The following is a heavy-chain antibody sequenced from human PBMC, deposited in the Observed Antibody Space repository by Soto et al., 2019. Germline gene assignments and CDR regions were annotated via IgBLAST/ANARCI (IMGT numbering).Heavy chain of an antibody. CDR2: IYYSGST. CDR3: ARSYGDYVRNTFDN. CDR1: GGSISSYY. V-gene: IGHV4-59*01. D-gene: IGHD4-17*01. J-gene: IGHJ4*02. Sequence: SETLSLTCTVFGGSISSYYWSWIRQPPGKGLEWIGYIYYSGSTNYNPSLKSRVTISVDTSKNQFSLKLSSVTAADTAVYYCARSYGDYVRNTFDNWGQGTLVTVSS.